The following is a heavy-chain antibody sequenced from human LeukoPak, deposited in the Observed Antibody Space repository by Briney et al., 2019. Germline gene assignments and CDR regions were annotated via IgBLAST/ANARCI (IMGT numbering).Heavy chain of an antibody. CDR3: ARVSGEMATALFSWFDP. D-gene: IGHD5-24*01. V-gene: IGHV1-46*01. J-gene: IGHJ5*02. Sequence: GASVKVSCMASGYTFTSYYMHWVRQAPGQGLAWVGIINPSGGSTSYAQKCQGRVTMTREMSTSTVYMELSSLRSEDTAVYYCARVSGEMATALFSWFDPWGQGTLVTVSS. CDR1: GYTFTSYY. CDR2: INPSGGST.